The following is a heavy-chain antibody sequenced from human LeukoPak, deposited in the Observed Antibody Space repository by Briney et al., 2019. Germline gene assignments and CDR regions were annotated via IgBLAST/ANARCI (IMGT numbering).Heavy chain of an antibody. CDR2: FSDSGGST. CDR3: AKDSQGGLTGTGVL. V-gene: IGHV3-23*01. J-gene: IGHJ4*01. CDR1: GFTFSSYA. Sequence: PGGSLRLSCAASGFTFSSYAMSWVRQAPGKGPEWVSGFSDSGGSTYYTDSVKGRFTISRDNSRNTLFLQMNSLRAEDSAVYYCAKDSQGGLTGTGVLWGHGTLVTVSS. D-gene: IGHD3-9*01.